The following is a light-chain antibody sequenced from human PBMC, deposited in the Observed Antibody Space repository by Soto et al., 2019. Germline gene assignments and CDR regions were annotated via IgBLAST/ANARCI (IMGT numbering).Light chain of an antibody. Sequence: QAVVTQSPSASASLGASVKLTCTLSSGHSNSVIAWHQQQPEKGPRYLMRLNSDGSHTKGDGIPDRFSGSSSGAERYLTISRLQAEDEADYYCQSWGVFGGGTKLTVL. V-gene: IGLV4-69*01. CDR2: LNSDGSH. J-gene: IGLJ3*02. CDR3: QSWGV. CDR1: SGHSNSV.